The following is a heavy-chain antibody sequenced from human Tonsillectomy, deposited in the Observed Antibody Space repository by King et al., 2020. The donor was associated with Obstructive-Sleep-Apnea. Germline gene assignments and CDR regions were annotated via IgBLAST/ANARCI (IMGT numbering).Heavy chain of an antibody. D-gene: IGHD2-21*01. Sequence: QLQESGPGLVKPSETLSLTCTVSGGSISISSYYWGWIRQSPGKGLEWIGSIHYSGSTYYNPSLKSRVTISVDTSKNQFSLRVNSVTAADTAVYYCAGIMVIFDPWGQGTLVTVSS. CDR3: AGIMVIFDP. CDR1: GGSISISSYY. CDR2: IHYSGST. V-gene: IGHV4-39*01. J-gene: IGHJ5*02.